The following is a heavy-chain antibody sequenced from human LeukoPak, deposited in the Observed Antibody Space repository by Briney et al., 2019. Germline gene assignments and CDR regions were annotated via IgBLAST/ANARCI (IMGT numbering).Heavy chain of an antibody. J-gene: IGHJ6*04. V-gene: IGHV4-39*07. Sequence: SETLSLTCTVSGGSISSSSYYWGWIRQPPGKGLEWIGSIYYSGSTYYNPSLKSRVTISVDTSKNQFSLKLSSVTAADTAVYYCARGDGWELGMDVWGKGTTVTVSS. CDR1: GGSISSSSYY. CDR2: IYYSGST. CDR3: ARGDGWELGMDV. D-gene: IGHD1-26*01.